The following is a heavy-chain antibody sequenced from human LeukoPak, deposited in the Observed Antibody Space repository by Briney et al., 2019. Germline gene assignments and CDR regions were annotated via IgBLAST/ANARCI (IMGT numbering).Heavy chain of an antibody. V-gene: IGHV4-59*11. J-gene: IGHJ4*02. CDR1: GGSITSHY. CDR2: VHYSGKS. CDR3: ARDHSSSYHYFDL. D-gene: IGHD6-6*01. Sequence: SETLSLTCTVSGGSITSHYWSWIRQPPGKGLEWIGYVHYSGKSNYNPSLKSRVTMSVDTSKNQLSLKLDSVTAADTAMYYCARDHSSSYHYFDLWGQGTPITVSS.